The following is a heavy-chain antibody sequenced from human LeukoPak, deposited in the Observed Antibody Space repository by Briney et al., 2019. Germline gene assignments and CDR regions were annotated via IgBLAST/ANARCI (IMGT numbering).Heavy chain of an antibody. Sequence: PSETLSLTCAVYGGSFSGYYWSWIRQPPGKGLEWIGEINHSGSTNYNPSLKSRVTISVDTSKNQFSLKLSSVTAADTAVYYCARGLPLLWSGELFRYWGQGTLVTVSS. J-gene: IGHJ4*02. D-gene: IGHD3-10*01. CDR2: INHSGST. CDR1: GGSFSGYY. V-gene: IGHV4-34*01. CDR3: ARGLPLLWSGELFRY.